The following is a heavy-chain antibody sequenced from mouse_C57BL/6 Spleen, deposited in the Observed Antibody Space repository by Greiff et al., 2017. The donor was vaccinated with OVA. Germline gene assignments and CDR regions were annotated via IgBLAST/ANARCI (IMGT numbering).Heavy chain of an antibody. CDR3: ARSEGTVNYFDY. CDR2: INTSNGGT. J-gene: IGHJ2*01. D-gene: IGHD1-1*01. CDR1: GYTFTSYW. V-gene: IGHV1-53*01. Sequence: QVQLQQPGTELVKPGASVKLSCTASGYTFTSYWMHWVKQRPGQGLEWIGNINTSNGGTNYNEKFKSKATLTVDKYSSTAYMQLSSLTSEDSAVYYCARSEGTVNYFDYWGQGTTLTVSS.